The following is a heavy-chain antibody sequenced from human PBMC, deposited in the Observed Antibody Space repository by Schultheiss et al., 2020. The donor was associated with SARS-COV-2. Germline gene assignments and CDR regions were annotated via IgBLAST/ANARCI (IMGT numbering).Heavy chain of an antibody. CDR2: ISGSGGST. D-gene: IGHD3-22*01. V-gene: IGHV3-23*01. Sequence: GGSLRLSCAASGFTFSSYAMSWVRQAPGKGLEWVSAISGSGGSTYYADSVKGRFTISRDNSKNTLYLKMNSLRAEDTAVYYCTTTFTSSGYYGSPFDYWGQGTLVTVSS. J-gene: IGHJ4*02. CDR3: TTTFTSSGYYGSPFDY. CDR1: GFTFSSYA.